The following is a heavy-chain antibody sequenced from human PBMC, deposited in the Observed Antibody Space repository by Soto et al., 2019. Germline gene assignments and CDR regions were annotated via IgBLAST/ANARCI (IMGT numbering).Heavy chain of an antibody. CDR3: AHPRGYGVFDAVDI. D-gene: IGHD4-17*01. CDR1: GFIFSTYA. J-gene: IGHJ3*02. V-gene: IGHV3-23*01. Sequence: EAQLLETGGGLVQPGGSLRLSCVASGFIFSTYAMNWVRQAPGKGLEWVSAISSSGGSTFYAESVRGRFTISRDNSVNTLYLQMSSLRTEDTAVYYCAHPRGYGVFDAVDIWGQGTMVTVSS. CDR2: ISSSGGST.